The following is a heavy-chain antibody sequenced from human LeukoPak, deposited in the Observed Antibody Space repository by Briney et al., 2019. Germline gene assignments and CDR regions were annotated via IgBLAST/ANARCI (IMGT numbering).Heavy chain of an antibody. CDR2: INHSGST. Sequence: SETLSLTCAVSGGSFSGYYWNWIRQPPGKGLEWIGEINHSGSTNYNPSLKSRVTISVDTSKNQFSLKLSSVTAADTAVYYCARGLGYSSGWFGNNYFDYWGQGTLVTVSS. J-gene: IGHJ4*02. CDR3: ARGLGYSSGWFGNNYFDY. D-gene: IGHD6-19*01. CDR1: GGSFSGYY. V-gene: IGHV4-34*01.